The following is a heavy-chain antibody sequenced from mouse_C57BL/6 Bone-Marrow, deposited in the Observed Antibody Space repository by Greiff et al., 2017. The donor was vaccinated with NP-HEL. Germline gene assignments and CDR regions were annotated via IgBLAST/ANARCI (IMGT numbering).Heavy chain of an antibody. CDR2: ISNGGGST. CDR1: GFTFSDYY. J-gene: IGHJ4*01. Sequence: EVKVEESGGGLVQPGGSLKLSCAASGFTFSDYYMYWVRQTPEKRLEWVAYISNGGGSTYYPDTVKGRFTISRDNAKNTLYLQMSRLKSEDTAMYYCARPLVAYYAMDYWGQGTSVTVSS. CDR3: ARPLVAYYAMDY. V-gene: IGHV5-12*01. D-gene: IGHD1-1*01.